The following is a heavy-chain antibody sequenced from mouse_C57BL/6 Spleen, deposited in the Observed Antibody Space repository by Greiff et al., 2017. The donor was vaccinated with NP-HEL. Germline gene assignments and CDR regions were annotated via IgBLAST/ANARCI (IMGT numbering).Heavy chain of an antibody. Sequence: QVQLQQPGTELVKPGASVKLSCKASGYTFTSYWMHWVKQRPGQGLEWIGNINPSNGGTNYNEKFKSKATLTVDKSSSTAYMQLSSLTSEDSAVYYWARFDLLWYPYYAMDYWGQGTSVTVSS. V-gene: IGHV1-53*01. CDR3: ARFDLLWYPYYAMDY. J-gene: IGHJ4*01. CDR2: INPSNGGT. CDR1: GYTFTSYW. D-gene: IGHD2-1*01.